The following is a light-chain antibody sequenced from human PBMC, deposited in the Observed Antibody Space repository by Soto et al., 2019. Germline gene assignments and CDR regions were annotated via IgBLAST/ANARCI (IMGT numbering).Light chain of an antibody. CDR2: AAS. J-gene: IGKJ5*01. V-gene: IGKV1-9*01. CDR1: QGISSY. Sequence: DIQLTQSPSFLSASVGDRVTITCRASQGISSYLAWYQQKPGKAPKLLIYAASTLQSGVPSRFSGSGSGTEFTHTISSLQPEDFASYYCQQLNSYPITFGQGTRLEIK. CDR3: QQLNSYPIT.